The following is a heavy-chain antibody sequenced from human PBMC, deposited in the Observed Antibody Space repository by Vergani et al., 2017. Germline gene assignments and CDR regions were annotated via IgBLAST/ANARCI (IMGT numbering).Heavy chain of an antibody. CDR2: INHSGST. J-gene: IGHJ4*02. CDR3: ARLFVVVAANKYYFDY. D-gene: IGHD2-15*01. V-gene: IGHV4-34*01. Sequence: QVQLQQWGAGLLKPSETLSLTCAVYGGSFSGYYWSWIRQPPGKGLEWIGEINHSGSTNYNPSLKSRVTISVDTSKNQFSLKLSSVTAADTAVYYCARLFVVVAANKYYFDYWGQGTLVTVSS. CDR1: GGSFSGYY.